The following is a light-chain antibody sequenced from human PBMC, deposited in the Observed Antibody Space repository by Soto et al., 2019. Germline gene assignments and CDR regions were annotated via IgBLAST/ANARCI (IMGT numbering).Light chain of an antibody. V-gene: IGLV2-14*01. J-gene: IGLJ1*01. CDR3: SSYTTSSTYV. CDR1: SSDVGGYNY. Sequence: QSRMTQPASVSGSPAPSCALSCTGTSSDVGGYNYVSWYQQHPGKAPKLILCDVSNRPSGVSDRFSGSKSGNTASLTISGLQTEDEADYYCSSYTTSSTYVFGTGT. CDR2: DVS.